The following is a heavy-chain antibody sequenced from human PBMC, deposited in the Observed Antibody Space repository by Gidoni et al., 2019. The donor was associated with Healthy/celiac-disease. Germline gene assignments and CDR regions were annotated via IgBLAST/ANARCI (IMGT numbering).Heavy chain of an antibody. CDR1: GSTLSNAW. CDR2: IKSKTDGGTT. V-gene: IGHV3-15*01. Sequence: EVQLVESGGGLVKPGGSLRLSCAASGSTLSNAWMSWVRQAPGKGLEWVGRIKSKTDGGTTDYAAPVKGRFTISRDDSKNTLYLQMNSLKTEDTAVYYCTTDLYYDFWSLPDAFDIWGQGTMVTVSS. CDR3: TTDLYYDFWSLPDAFDI. D-gene: IGHD3-3*01. J-gene: IGHJ3*02.